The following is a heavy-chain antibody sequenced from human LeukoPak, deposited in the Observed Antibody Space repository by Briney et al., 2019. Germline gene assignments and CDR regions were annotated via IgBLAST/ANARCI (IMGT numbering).Heavy chain of an antibody. CDR2: INHSGST. V-gene: IGHV4-34*01. CDR1: GGSFSGYY. D-gene: IGHD2-15*01. J-gene: IGHJ4*02. CDR3: ARGVSALDIVVVVAAIGPAEYFDY. Sequence: SETLSLTCAVYGGSFSGYYWSWIRQPPGKGLEWIGEINHSGSTNYNPSLKSRVTISVDTSKNQFSLKLSSVTAADTAVYYCARGVSALDIVVVVAAIGPAEYFDYWGQGTLVTVSS.